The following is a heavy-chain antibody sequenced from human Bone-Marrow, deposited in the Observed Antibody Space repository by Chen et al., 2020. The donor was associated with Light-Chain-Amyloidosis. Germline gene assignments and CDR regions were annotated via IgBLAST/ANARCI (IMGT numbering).Heavy chain of an antibody. CDR3: TTSPKRYYYGSGSPSFDP. CDR1: GFTFSNAW. V-gene: IGHV3-15*01. Sequence: EVQLVESGGGLVKPGGSLRLSCAASGFTFSNAWMSWVRQAPGKGLEWVGRIKSKTDGGTTDYAAPVKGRFTISRDDSKNTLYLQMNSLKTEDTAVYYCTTSPKRYYYGSGSPSFDPWGQGTLVTVSS. J-gene: IGHJ5*02. CDR2: IKSKTDGGTT. D-gene: IGHD3-10*01.